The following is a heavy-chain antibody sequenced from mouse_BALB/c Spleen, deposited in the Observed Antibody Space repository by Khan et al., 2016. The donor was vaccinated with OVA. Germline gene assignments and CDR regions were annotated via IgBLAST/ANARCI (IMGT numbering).Heavy chain of an antibody. CDR3: ARKDYYDEDPFHY. CDR1: GYSITSEYA. Sequence: EVQLQESGPGLVKPSQSLSLTCTVTGYSITSEYAWNWIRQFPGNKLEWMGYINYSGNTRFNPSLKSRTSITRDTSKNQFFLQLNSVTTEDTATYYSARKDYYDEDPFHYWGQGTLVTVSA. D-gene: IGHD2-4*01. J-gene: IGHJ3*01. V-gene: IGHV3-2*02. CDR2: INYSGNT.